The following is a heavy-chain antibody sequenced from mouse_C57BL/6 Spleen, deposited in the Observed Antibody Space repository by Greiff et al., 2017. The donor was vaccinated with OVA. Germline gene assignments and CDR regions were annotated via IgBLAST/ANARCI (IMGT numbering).Heavy chain of an antibody. V-gene: IGHV1-81*01. CDR2: IYPRSGNT. Sequence: QVQLQQSGAELARPGASVKLSCKASGYTFTSYGISWVKQRTGQGLEWIGEIYPRSGNTYYNEKLKGKATLTADKSSSTAYMELRSLTSEDSAVYVCARRDSSGYVEAMDYWGQGTSVTVSS. D-gene: IGHD3-2*02. CDR3: ARRDSSGYVEAMDY. CDR1: GYTFTSYG. J-gene: IGHJ4*01.